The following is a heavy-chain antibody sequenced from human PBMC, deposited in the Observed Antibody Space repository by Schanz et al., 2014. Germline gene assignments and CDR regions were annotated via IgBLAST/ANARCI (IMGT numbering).Heavy chain of an antibody. CDR2: IKSKTDGGTR. V-gene: IGHV3-15*01. CDR3: TADLWFGAVWGVW. CDR1: GFTLNNAW. Sequence: EVQLVESGGGLVKPGGSLRLSCATSGFTLNNAWMNWVRQAPGKGLQWVARIKSKTDGGTRDYAAPVKGRFTISTDDSKNPVYLQMNSLQTEDTAVYSCTADLWFGAVWGVWWGQGTLVTVSS. J-gene: IGHJ4*02. D-gene: IGHD3-10*01.